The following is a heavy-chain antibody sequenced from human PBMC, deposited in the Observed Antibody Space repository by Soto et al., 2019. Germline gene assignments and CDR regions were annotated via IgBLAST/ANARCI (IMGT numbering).Heavy chain of an antibody. CDR1: GYTFTGYY. CDR2: INPNSGGT. V-gene: IGHV1-2*02. D-gene: IGHD2-15*01. Sequence: ASVKVSCKASGYTFTGYYMHWVRQAPGQGLEWMGWINPNSGGTNYAQKFQGRVTMTRDTSISTAYMELSRLRSDDTAVYYCARATCGGSCYWFDHWGQGTLVTVSS. J-gene: IGHJ5*02. CDR3: ARATCGGSCYWFDH.